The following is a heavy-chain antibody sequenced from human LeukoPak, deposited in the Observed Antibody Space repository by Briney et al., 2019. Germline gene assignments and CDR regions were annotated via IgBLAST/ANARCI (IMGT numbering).Heavy chain of an antibody. J-gene: IGHJ6*03. Sequence: PGGSLKLSCAASGFTFSGSAMHWVRQASGKGLEWVGRIRSKANSYATAYAASVKGRFTISRDDSKNTAYLQMNSLKTEDTAVYYCTRHNHETGHYYYYYYMDVWGKGTAVTVSS. V-gene: IGHV3-73*01. CDR2: IRSKANSYAT. CDR1: GFTFSGSA. CDR3: TRHNHETGHYYYYYYMDV.